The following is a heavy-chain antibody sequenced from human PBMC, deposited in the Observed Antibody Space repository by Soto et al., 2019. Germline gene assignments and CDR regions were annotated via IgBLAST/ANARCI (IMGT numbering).Heavy chain of an antibody. CDR1: GGTFSSYA. CDR2: IIPISGTA. D-gene: IGHD2-2*01. V-gene: IGHV1-69*01. J-gene: IGHJ6*02. Sequence: QVQLVQSGAEVKKPGSSVKVSCKASGGTFSSYAISWVRQAPGQGLEWMGGIIPISGTANYAQKFQGRVTITADESTNMELSSLRSEDPAVYYCARSQGSSTSLEIYYYYSYGMDVWGQGTTVTVSS. CDR3: ARSQGSSTSLEIYYYYSYGMDV.